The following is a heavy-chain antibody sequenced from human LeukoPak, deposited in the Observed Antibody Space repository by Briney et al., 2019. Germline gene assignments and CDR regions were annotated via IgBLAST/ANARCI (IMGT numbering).Heavy chain of an antibody. CDR3: ARGRDSSGWYLSYFDY. D-gene: IGHD6-19*01. CDR2: ISSSSSYI. CDR1: GFTFSSYS. Sequence: GGSLRLSCAASGFTFSSYSMNWVRQAPGKGLEWVSSISSSSSYIYYADSVKGRFTISRDNAKNSLYLQMNSLRAEDTAVYYCARGRDSSGWYLSYFDYWGQGTLVTVSS. J-gene: IGHJ4*02. V-gene: IGHV3-21*01.